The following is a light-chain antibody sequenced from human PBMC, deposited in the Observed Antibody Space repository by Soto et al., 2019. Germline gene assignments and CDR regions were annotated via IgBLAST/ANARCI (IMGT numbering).Light chain of an antibody. CDR1: QTISSW. CDR3: QQYNSYSGT. Sequence: DIQMTQSPSTLSASVRDRVTITCRASQTISSWLAWFQQRPGRAPKFLIYKASSLKNGVPLRFSGSGSGTQFTLTNSSLQPDDFASYYCQQYNSYSGTFGQGTKVDI. V-gene: IGKV1-5*03. J-gene: IGKJ1*01. CDR2: KAS.